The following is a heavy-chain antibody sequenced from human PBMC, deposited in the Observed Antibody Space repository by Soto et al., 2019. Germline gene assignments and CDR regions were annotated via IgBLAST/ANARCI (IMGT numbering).Heavy chain of an antibody. CDR1: GYTFTSYD. CDR3: ARGRGFCSSTSCHPGGYYYGMDV. J-gene: IGHJ6*02. CDR2: MNPNSGNT. D-gene: IGHD2-2*01. V-gene: IGHV1-8*01. Sequence: ASVKVSCKASGYTFTSYDINWVRQATGQGLEWMGWMNPNSGNTGYAQKFQGRVTMTRNTSISTAYMELSSLRSEDTAVYYCARGRGFCSSTSCHPGGYYYGMDVWGQGTTVTVSS.